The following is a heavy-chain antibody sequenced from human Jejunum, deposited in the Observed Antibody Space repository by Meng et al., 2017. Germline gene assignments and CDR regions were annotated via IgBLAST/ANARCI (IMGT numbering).Heavy chain of an antibody. Sequence: QVQLVQSGAEVKKPGASVKVSCKASGYTFTSFGITWVRQAPGQGLQWMGWISAYTGLTNYAQNFQGRVTMTTDTSTSTAYMELRSLGSDDTAVYYCARDSTTVTTTPANYWGQGTLVTVSS. D-gene: IGHD4-11*01. V-gene: IGHV1-18*01. J-gene: IGHJ4*02. CDR1: GYTFTSFG. CDR2: ISAYTGLT. CDR3: ARDSTTVTTTPANY.